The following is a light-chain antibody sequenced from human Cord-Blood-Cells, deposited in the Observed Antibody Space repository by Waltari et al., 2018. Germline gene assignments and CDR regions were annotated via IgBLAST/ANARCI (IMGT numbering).Light chain of an antibody. CDR3: QSYDSSLSGWV. V-gene: IGLV1-40*01. J-gene: IGLJ3*02. CDR1: SSNIGAGYD. Sequence: QSVLTQPPSVSGAPGQRVTISCTASSSNIGAGYDVHWYQQLPGTAPQLPIYGNSNRPSGVPDRFSGSKSGTSASLAITGLQAEDEADYYCQSYDSSLSGWVFGGGTKLTVL. CDR2: GNS.